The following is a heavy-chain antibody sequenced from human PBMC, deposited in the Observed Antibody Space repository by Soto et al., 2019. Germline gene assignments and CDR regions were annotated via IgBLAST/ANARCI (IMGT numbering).Heavy chain of an antibody. CDR3: ARDVQDIVVVVAATPVSGAFDI. CDR2: ISSSGSTI. J-gene: IGHJ3*02. Sequence: AGGSLRLSCAASGFTFSDYYMSWIRQAPGKGLEWVSYISSSGSTIYYADSVKGRFTISRDNAKNSLYLQMNSLRAEDTAVYYCARDVQDIVVVVAATPVSGAFDIWGQGTMVTVSS. D-gene: IGHD2-15*01. V-gene: IGHV3-11*01. CDR1: GFTFSDYY.